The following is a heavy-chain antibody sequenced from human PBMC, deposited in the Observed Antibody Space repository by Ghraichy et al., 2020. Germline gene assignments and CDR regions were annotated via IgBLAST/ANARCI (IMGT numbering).Heavy chain of an antibody. V-gene: IGHV4-4*07. CDR3: ARENLHDYTTYYFDY. D-gene: IGHD4-11*01. CDR1: GGSISSYY. CDR2: IYTSGST. J-gene: IGHJ4*02. Sequence: SQTLSLTCTVSGGSISSYYWSWIRQPAGKGLEWIGRIYTSGSTNYNPSLKSRVTMSVDTSKNQFSLKLSSVTAADTAVYYCARENLHDYTTYYFDYWGQGTLVTVSS.